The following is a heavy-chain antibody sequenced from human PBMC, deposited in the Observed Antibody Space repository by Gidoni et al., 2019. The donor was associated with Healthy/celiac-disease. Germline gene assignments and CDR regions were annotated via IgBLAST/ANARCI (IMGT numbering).Heavy chain of an antibody. CDR1: GGSISSYY. CDR3: ARGAIAAAGIFDY. CDR2: IYYSGST. D-gene: IGHD6-13*01. J-gene: IGHJ4*02. V-gene: IGHV4-59*01. Sequence: QVQLQESGPGLVKPSETLYLTCTVSGGSISSYYWSWIRQPPGKGLEWFGYIYYSGSTNYNPSLKSRVTISVDTSKNQFSLKLSSVTAADTAVYYCARGAIAAAGIFDYWGQGTLVTVSS.